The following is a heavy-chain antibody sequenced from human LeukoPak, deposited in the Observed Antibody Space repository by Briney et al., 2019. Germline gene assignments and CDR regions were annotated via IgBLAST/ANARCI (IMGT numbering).Heavy chain of an antibody. V-gene: IGHV4-39*01. Sequence: SETLSLTCTVSGGSISSSSYYWGWIRQPPGKGLEWIGSIYYSGSTYYNPSLKSRVTISVDTSKNQFSLKLSSVTAADTAVYYCARSRQFIGWFDPWGQGTLVTVSS. CDR1: GGSISSSSYY. J-gene: IGHJ5*02. D-gene: IGHD4-11*01. CDR3: ARSRQFIGWFDP. CDR2: IYYSGST.